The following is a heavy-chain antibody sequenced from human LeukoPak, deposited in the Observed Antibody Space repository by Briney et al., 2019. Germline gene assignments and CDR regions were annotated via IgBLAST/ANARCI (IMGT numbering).Heavy chain of an antibody. Sequence: SETLSLTCTVSGGSISSYYWSWIRQPAGKGLEWIGRIYTSGSTNYNPSLKSRVTMSVDTSKNQFSLKLSSVTAEDTAVYYCAREVQEYSGSWDETPHFDYWGQGTLVTVSS. V-gene: IGHV4-4*07. CDR2: IYTSGST. CDR3: AREVQEYSGSWDETPHFDY. D-gene: IGHD6-13*01. CDR1: GGSISSYY. J-gene: IGHJ4*02.